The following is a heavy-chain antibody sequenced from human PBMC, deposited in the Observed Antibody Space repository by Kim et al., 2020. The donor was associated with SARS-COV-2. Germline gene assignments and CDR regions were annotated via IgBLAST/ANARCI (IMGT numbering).Heavy chain of an antibody. CDR3: ARGRDIAARGRFDP. CDR2: FIPIFGTA. D-gene: IGHD6-6*01. CDR1: GGTFSSYA. J-gene: IGHJ5*02. V-gene: IGHV1-69*13. Sequence: SVKVSCKASGGTFSSYAISWVRQAPGQGLEWMGGFIPIFGTANYAQKFQGRVTITADESTSTAYMELSSLRSEDTAVYYCARGRDIAARGRFDPWGQGTLGTVSS.